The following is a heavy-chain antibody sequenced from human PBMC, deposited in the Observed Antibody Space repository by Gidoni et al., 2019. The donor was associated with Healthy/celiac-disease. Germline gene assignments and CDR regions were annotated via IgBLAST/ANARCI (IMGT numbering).Heavy chain of an antibody. CDR1: GGPISSSSYY. Sequence: QLQLQESRPGLVKPSETLSLTCTVSGGPISSSSYYWGWIRQPPGKGLEWIGSIYYSGSTYHNPSRKSRVTISVDTSKNQFSLKLSSVTAADTAVYYCARQGPRHYFDYWGQGTLVTVSS. CDR2: IYYSGST. J-gene: IGHJ4*02. V-gene: IGHV4-39*01. CDR3: ARQGPRHYFDY.